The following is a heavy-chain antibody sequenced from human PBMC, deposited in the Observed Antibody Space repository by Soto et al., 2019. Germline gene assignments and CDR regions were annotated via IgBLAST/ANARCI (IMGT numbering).Heavy chain of an antibody. J-gene: IGHJ5*02. D-gene: IGHD4-17*01. CDR3: ARNGFYGDYSSNYFDP. CDR1: GYSFTNYW. Sequence: GESLKISCKGSGYSFTNYWIAWVRQMPGKGLEYMGIIYPSDSDTRYSPSFQGQVTISADKSISTAYLQWSSLKASDTAIYYCARNGFYGDYSSNYFDPWGQGTLVTV. V-gene: IGHV5-51*01. CDR2: IYPSDSDT.